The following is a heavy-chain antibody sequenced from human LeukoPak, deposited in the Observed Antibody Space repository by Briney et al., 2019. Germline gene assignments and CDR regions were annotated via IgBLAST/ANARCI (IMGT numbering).Heavy chain of an antibody. D-gene: IGHD6-6*01. CDR3: AKDLHTSSSLVPFDY. Sequence: TGGSLRLSCAASGFTFSNYWMSWVRQAPGKGLEWVANIKYDGSETDYVDSVKGRFTISRDNAKNSLHLQMNSLRAEDTAVYYCAKDLHTSSSLVPFDYWGQGTLVTVSS. CDR1: GFTFSNYW. V-gene: IGHV3-7*01. J-gene: IGHJ4*02. CDR2: IKYDGSET.